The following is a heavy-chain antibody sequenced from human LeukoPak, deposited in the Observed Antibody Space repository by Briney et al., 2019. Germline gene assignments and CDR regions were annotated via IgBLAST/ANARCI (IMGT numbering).Heavy chain of an antibody. Sequence: PSETLSLTCTVSGGSISSYYWSWIRQPPGKGLEWIGYIYYSGSTNYNPSLKSRVTISVDTSKNQFSLKLSSVTAADTAVYYCARLDCSGGSCYSGYFDYWGQGTLVTASS. J-gene: IGHJ4*02. CDR3: ARLDCSGGSCYSGYFDY. CDR2: IYYSGST. D-gene: IGHD2-15*01. CDR1: GGSISSYY. V-gene: IGHV4-59*08.